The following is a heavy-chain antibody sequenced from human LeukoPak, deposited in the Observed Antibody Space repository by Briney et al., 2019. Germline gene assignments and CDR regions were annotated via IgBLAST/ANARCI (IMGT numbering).Heavy chain of an antibody. CDR2: IYHSGST. V-gene: IGHV4-30-2*02. Sequence: SQTLSLTCTVSGGSISSGGYYWSWIRQPPGKGLEWIGYIYHSGSTNYNPSLKSRVTISVDTSKNQFSLKLSSVTAADTAVYYCAGGLGQQWLVQSYWGQGTLVTVSS. J-gene: IGHJ4*02. CDR1: GGSISSGGYY. D-gene: IGHD6-19*01. CDR3: AGGLGQQWLVQSY.